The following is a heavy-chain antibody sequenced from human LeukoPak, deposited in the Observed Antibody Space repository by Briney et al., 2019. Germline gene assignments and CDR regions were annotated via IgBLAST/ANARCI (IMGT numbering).Heavy chain of an antibody. CDR2: IYYSGST. D-gene: IGHD3/OR15-3a*01. V-gene: IGHV4-59*13. CDR3: ARVRVFGHDWYFDL. Sequence: SETLSLTCTVSDDSFTSYYWSWIRQPPGKRLEWIGYIYYSGSTNYNPSLKSRVTISADTSRNQFSLKLSSVTAADTAVYYCARVRVFGHDWYFDLWGRGTLVTVSS. J-gene: IGHJ2*01. CDR1: DDSFTSYY.